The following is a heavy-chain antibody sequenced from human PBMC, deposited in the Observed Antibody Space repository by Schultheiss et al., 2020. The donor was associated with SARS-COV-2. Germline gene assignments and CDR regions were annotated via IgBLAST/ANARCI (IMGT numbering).Heavy chain of an antibody. CDR1: GFTFSSYG. D-gene: IGHD2-15*01. J-gene: IGHJ3*02. Sequence: GESLKISCAASGFTFSSYGISWVRQAPGQGLEWMGWISAYNGNTNYAQKLQGRVTMTTDTSTSTAYMELRSLRSDDTAVYYCASLGYCSGGSCPDAFDIWGQGTMVTVSS. CDR2: ISAYNGNT. CDR3: ASLGYCSGGSCPDAFDI. V-gene: IGHV1-18*01.